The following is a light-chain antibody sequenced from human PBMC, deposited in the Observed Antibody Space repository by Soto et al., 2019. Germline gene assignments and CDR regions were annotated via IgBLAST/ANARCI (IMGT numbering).Light chain of an antibody. J-gene: IGLJ1*01. V-gene: IGLV1-40*01. CDR1: SSNIGAGYD. CDR3: QSHDTSLSAYV. CDR2: VNN. Sequence: QSVLTQPPSVSGAPGQRVTISCTGSSSNIGAGYDVSWYQQLPGTAPKLLIYVNNNRPSGVPDRFSGSKSGSSASLTITGLQAEDEADYYCQSHDTSLSAYVFGTGTKLTVL.